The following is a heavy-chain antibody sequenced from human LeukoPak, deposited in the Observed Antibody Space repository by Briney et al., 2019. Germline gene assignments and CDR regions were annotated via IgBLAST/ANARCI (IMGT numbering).Heavy chain of an antibody. J-gene: IGHJ6*02. CDR3: ASRTCSGGSCYQVNYYYYGMDV. V-gene: IGHV3-21*01. D-gene: IGHD2-15*01. CDR1: GVTFSSYV. Sequence: GGSLRLSCEASGVTFSSYVMSWVRRAPGKGLEWVSSISSSSSYIYYADSVKGRFTISRDNAKNSLYLQMNSLRAEDTAVYYCASRTCSGGSCYQVNYYYYGMDVWSQGTTVTVSS. CDR2: ISSSSSYI.